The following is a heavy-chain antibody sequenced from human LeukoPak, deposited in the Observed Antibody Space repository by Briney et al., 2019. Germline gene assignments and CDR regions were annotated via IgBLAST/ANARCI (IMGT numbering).Heavy chain of an antibody. D-gene: IGHD2-2*01. J-gene: IGHJ6*02. V-gene: IGHV4-34*01. CDR2: VNHSGST. Sequence: PSETLSLTCAVYGGSFSGYYWSWIRQPPGKGLEWIGEVNHSGSTNYNPSLKSRVTISVDTSKNQLSLKLSSVTAADTAVYYCARLDIVVVPAASHYYYYGMDVWGQGTRSPSP. CDR1: GGSFSGYY. CDR3: ARLDIVVVPAASHYYYYGMDV.